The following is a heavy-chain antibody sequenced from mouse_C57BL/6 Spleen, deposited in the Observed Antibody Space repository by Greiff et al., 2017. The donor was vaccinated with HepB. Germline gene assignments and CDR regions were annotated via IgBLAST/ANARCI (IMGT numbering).Heavy chain of an antibody. Sequence: EVQLQQSGPELVKPGASVKISCKASGYTFTDYYMNWVKQSHGKSLEWIGDINPNNGGTSYNQKFKGKATLTVDKSSSTAYMELRSLTSEDSAVYYCAIIYDGYYYAMDYWGQGTSVTVSS. D-gene: IGHD2-3*01. V-gene: IGHV1-26*01. CDR2: INPNNGGT. J-gene: IGHJ4*01. CDR1: GYTFTDYY. CDR3: AIIYDGYYYAMDY.